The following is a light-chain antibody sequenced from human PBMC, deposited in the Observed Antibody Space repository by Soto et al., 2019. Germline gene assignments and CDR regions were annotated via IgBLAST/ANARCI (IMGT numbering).Light chain of an antibody. CDR3: QQYNDLVT. J-gene: IGKJ4*01. CDR2: AAS. CDR1: QSVSSH. Sequence: IVMTQSPATLSVSPGERVTLSCRASQSVSSHLAWYQQKPGQAPRLLMYAASTRASGIPPRFSGSGSGTDFTLTITSLQSEDFALYYCQQYNDLVTFGGGTKVEIK. V-gene: IGKV3-15*01.